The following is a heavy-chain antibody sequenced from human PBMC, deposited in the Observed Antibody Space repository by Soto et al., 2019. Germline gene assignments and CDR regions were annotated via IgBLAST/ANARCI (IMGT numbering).Heavy chain of an antibody. CDR3: ARYCSSVSCYDEI. J-gene: IGHJ3*02. V-gene: IGHV1-2*02. CDR2: INPNSGST. CDR1: GYTFIGYY. D-gene: IGHD2-15*01. Sequence: GASVKVSCKASGYTFIGYYIHWVRQAPGQGLEWMGWINPNSGSTNYAQKFQGRVTMTKDTSISTTYMDLSRLISDDTAVYYCARYCSSVSCYDEIWGQGTMVTVS.